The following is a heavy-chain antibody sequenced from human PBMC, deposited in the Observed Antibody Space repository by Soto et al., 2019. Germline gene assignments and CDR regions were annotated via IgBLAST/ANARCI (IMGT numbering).Heavy chain of an antibody. CDR1: GFTFSSYG. D-gene: IGHD5-18*01. CDR2: IKRDGSEK. V-gene: IGHV3-7*03. J-gene: IGHJ3*02. Sequence: PGGSLRLSCAASGFTFSSYGMHWVRQAPGKGLEWVANIKRDGSEKYYVDSVKGQFTISRDNSKNTLYLQMNSLRAEDTAVYYCARDFGYNYGYDAFDIWGQGTMVTVSS. CDR3: ARDFGYNYGYDAFDI.